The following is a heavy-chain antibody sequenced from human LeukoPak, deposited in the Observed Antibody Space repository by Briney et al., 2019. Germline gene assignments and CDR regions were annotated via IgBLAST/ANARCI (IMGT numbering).Heavy chain of an antibody. CDR3: ARDPVGATKPFDC. D-gene: IGHD1-26*01. Sequence: PGGSLRLSCAASGFTFSSYEMNWVRQAPGKGLEWVSYISSSGSTIYYADSVKGRFTISRDNAKNSLYLQMNSLRAEDTAVYYCARDPVGATKPFDCWGQGTLVTVSS. J-gene: IGHJ4*02. CDR1: GFTFSSYE. V-gene: IGHV3-48*03. CDR2: ISSSGSTI.